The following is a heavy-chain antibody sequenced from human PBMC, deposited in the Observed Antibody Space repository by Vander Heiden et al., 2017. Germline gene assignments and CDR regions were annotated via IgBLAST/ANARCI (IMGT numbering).Heavy chain of an antibody. CDR3: ATAVEYSSGWYDY. CDR1: GFTFRSYA. V-gene: IGHV3-23*01. J-gene: IGHJ4*02. D-gene: IGHD6-19*01. CDR2: LSGSGGST. Sequence: EVQLLESGGGLVQPGGSLRLSCAASGFTFRSYAMCWVLQAPGKGLEWVSALSGSGGSTYYAASVEGRFTISRDNSKNSVFLQMNSLRAEDTAIYYCATAVEYSSGWYDYWGQGTLVTVSS.